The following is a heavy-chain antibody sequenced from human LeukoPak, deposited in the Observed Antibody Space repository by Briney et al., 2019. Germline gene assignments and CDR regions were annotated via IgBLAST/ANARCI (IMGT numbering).Heavy chain of an antibody. V-gene: IGHV5-51*01. CDR3: ARLGYKDFWGRPHDAFDL. CDR1: GNRFTSYW. J-gene: IGHJ3*01. CDR2: IHLGDSET. Sequence: GESLKISCEGFGNRFTSYWIAWVRQTPGKGLEWMGIIHLGDSETRYSPTFQGRVTFSADKSTATALLQWTSLKASDTAMYYCARLGYKDFWGRPHDAFDLWGQGTMVTVS. D-gene: IGHD3-3*01.